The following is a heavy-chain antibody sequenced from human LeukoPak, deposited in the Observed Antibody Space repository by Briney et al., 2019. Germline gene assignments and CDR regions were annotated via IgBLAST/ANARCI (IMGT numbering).Heavy chain of an antibody. J-gene: IGHJ4*02. D-gene: IGHD6-13*01. CDR2: ISSSSSTI. CDR1: GFTFSSYG. V-gene: IGHV3-48*01. CDR3: ARDAYSSSCDY. Sequence: GGSLRLSCAASGFTFSSYGMNWVRQAPGKGLEWVSYISSSSSTIYYADSVKGRFTISRDNAKNSLYLQMNSLRAEDTAVYYCARDAYSSSCDYWGQGTLVTVSS.